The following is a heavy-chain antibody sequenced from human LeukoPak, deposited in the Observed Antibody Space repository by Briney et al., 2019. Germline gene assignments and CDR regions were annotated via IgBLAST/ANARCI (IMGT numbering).Heavy chain of an antibody. CDR3: ARDLLRFGELWENWFDP. CDR1: GFTVSSNY. D-gene: IGHD3-10*01. Sequence: GGSLRLSCAASGFTVSSNYMSWVRQAPGKGLEWVSVIYSGGSTYYADSVKGRFTISRDNAKNSLYLQMNSLRAEDTALYYCARDLLRFGELWENWFDPWGQGTLVTVSS. V-gene: IGHV3-66*01. CDR2: IYSGGST. J-gene: IGHJ5*02.